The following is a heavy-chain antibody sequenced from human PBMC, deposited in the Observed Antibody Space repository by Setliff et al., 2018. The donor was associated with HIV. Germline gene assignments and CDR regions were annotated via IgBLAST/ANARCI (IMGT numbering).Heavy chain of an antibody. CDR1: GYSFTSYG. CDR2: IYPGDSDT. Sequence: PGESLKISCKGSGYSFTSYGIGWVRQMPGKGLEWMGIIYPGDSDTRYSPSFQGQVTISADKSNSTAYLDCARLKASDTAMYYCVRYIGAAAGYIDHWGQGTLVTVSS. V-gene: IGHV5-51*01. D-gene: IGHD6-25*01. CDR3: VRYIGAAAGYIDH. J-gene: IGHJ4*02.